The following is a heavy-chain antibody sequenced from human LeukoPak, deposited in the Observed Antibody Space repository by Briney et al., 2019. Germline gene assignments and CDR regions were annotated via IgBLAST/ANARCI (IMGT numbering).Heavy chain of an antibody. V-gene: IGHV3-33*01. Sequence: GRSLRLSCAASGSTFSSYGMHWVRQVPGKGLEWVAVIWYGASNKYYADSVKGRFTISRDNSRNTLFLQMNSLRAEDTAVYYCARGNTDYYDSSAEGDAFDIWGQGTMVTVSS. CDR3: ARGNTDYYDSSAEGDAFDI. D-gene: IGHD3-16*01. CDR2: IWYGASNK. CDR1: GSTFSSYG. J-gene: IGHJ3*02.